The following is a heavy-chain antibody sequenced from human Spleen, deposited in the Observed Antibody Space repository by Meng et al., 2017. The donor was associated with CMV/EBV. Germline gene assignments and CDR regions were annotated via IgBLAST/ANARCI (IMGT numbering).Heavy chain of an antibody. Sequence: ASVKVSCKASGYTFSDYFMHWVRQAPGQGLEWMGWTSAFNGNTNYAQKFKGRVTMTTDTSTTTAYMELRSLRSDDTAVYYCARNDLDYWGQGTLVTVSS. CDR3: ARNDLDY. CDR2: TSAFNGNT. J-gene: IGHJ4*02. V-gene: IGHV1-18*04. CDR1: GYTFSDYF.